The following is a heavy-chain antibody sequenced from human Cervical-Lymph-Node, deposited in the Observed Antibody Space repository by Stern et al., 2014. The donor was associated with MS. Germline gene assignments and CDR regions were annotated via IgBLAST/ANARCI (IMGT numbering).Heavy chain of an antibody. D-gene: IGHD1-1*01. CDR1: GGSFGSNG. J-gene: IGHJ6*02. CDR3: ARNWNYGMDV. V-gene: IGHV1-69*18. CDR2: LIHKLSTT. Sequence: VQLVESGPEVKRPGSSVKVSCQASGGSFGSNGISWVRQAPVQGLEVKGRLIHKLSTTGYLQKIQGGVTITADEAANTAYMELRSLRSEDTAIYYCARNWNYGMDVWGQGTTVTVSS.